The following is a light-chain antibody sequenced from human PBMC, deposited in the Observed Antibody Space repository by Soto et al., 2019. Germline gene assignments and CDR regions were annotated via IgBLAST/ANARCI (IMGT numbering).Light chain of an antibody. V-gene: IGLV2-14*03. J-gene: IGLJ1*01. CDR3: SSYTSSNTYV. Sequence: QSALTQPASVSGSPGQSITISCTGTSSDVGGYNYVSWYQQHPGKAPKLMIYDVSNRPSGVSNRFSGFKSGNTASLTISGLQAEDEADYYCSSYTSSNTYVFATGTKVTV. CDR1: SSDVGGYNY. CDR2: DVS.